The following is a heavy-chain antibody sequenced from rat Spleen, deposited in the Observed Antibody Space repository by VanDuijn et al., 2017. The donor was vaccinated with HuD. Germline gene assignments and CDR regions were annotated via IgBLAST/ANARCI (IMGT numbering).Heavy chain of an antibody. V-gene: IGHV5S14*01. Sequence: EVQLVESGGGLVQPGRSLKLSCAASGFTFSSFAMAWVRQTPTKGLEWVASITTGGGNTYYRDSVKGRFTISRDNAKNTQYLQMDSLRSEDTATYYCARQDYVYYRYWGQGVMVTVSS. D-gene: IGHD1-6*01. CDR1: GFTFSSFA. J-gene: IGHJ2*01. CDR3: ARQDYVYYRY. CDR2: ITTGGGNT.